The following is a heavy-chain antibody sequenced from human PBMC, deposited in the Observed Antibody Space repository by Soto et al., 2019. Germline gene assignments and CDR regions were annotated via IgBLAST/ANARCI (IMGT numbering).Heavy chain of an antibody. CDR1: GGSFHNFA. Sequence: QVHLVQSGAEVKEPGSSVRVSCKASGGSFHNFAFNWVRQAPGQGLQGMGDITPMFGVPEYAQNLQDRLTITADDSTETIYMELRSLRSEDTAMYYCARDAEKTYAFDFWGPGTMVTVSS. CDR3: ARDAEKTYAFDF. V-gene: IGHV1-69*12. J-gene: IGHJ3*01. CDR2: ITPMFGVP.